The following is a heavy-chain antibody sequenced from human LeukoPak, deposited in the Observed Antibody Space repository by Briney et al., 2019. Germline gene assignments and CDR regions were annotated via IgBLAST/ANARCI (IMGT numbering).Heavy chain of an antibody. V-gene: IGHV4-59*01. D-gene: IGHD2-15*01. CDR2: IYYSGST. CDR3: ARDGGRDAFDI. J-gene: IGHJ3*02. CDR1: GGSFSGYY. Sequence: SETLSLTCGVYGGSFSGYYWSWIRQPPGKGLEWIGYIYYSGSTSYNPSLKSRITISVDTSKNQFSLKLSSVTTADTAVYYCARDGGRDAFDIWGQGTMVAVSS.